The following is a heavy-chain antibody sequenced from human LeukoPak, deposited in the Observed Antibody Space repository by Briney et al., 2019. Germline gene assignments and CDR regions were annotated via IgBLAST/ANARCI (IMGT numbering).Heavy chain of an antibody. V-gene: IGHV3-7*01. D-gene: IGHD1-7*01. CDR2: IKQDGSEK. Sequence: QPGGSLRLSCAASGFTFRGFLMSWVRQTPGKGLEWVANIKQDGSEKYYADSVKGRFTISRDNTKNSLSLQMNSLRAEDTAVYYCARAGSNWNYVYWGQGTLVTVSS. CDR1: GFTFRGFL. J-gene: IGHJ4*02. CDR3: ARAGSNWNYVY.